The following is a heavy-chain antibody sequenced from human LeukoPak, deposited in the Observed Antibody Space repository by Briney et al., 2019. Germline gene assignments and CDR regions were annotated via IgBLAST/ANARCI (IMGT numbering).Heavy chain of an antibody. CDR1: GFTFSSYS. V-gene: IGHV3-21*01. CDR2: ISSSSSYI. Sequence: GGSLRLFCAASGFTFSSYSMNWVRQAPGKGLEWVSSISSSSSYIYYADSVKGRFTISRDNAKNSLYLQMNSLRAEDTAVYYCAKDATAGVESYYFDYWGQGTLVTVSS. D-gene: IGHD3-10*01. CDR3: AKDATAGVESYYFDY. J-gene: IGHJ4*02.